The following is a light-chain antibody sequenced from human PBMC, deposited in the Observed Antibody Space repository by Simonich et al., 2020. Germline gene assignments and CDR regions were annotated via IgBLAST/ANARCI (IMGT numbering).Light chain of an antibody. CDR3: MQSIQLPWT. CDR2: EGS. J-gene: IGKJ1*01. Sequence: DIVMTQTPLSLSVTPGQPASISCKSSQSLLHSDGKTYLYWYLQKPGQSPQLLIYEGSNRFSGVPDRFSVSGSGTDFTLKISRVEAEDVGVYYCMQSIQLPWTFGQGTKVEIK. CDR1: QSLLHSDGKTY. V-gene: IGKV2D-29*02.